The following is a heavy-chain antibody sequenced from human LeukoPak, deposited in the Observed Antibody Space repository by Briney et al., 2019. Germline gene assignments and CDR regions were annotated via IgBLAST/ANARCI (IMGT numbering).Heavy chain of an antibody. V-gene: IGHV4-38-2*01. CDR2: GYYSGTT. CDR1: GYSINSGHY. J-gene: IGHJ4*02. CDR3: ARVRGFLDY. D-gene: IGHD3-10*01. Sequence: SETLSLTCAVSGYSINSGHYWGWIRQPPGKGLEWIGSGYYSGTTHYNPSLKSRVSISVDTSKNQFALKLSSVTAADTAVYLCARVRGFLDYWGQGTLVTVSS.